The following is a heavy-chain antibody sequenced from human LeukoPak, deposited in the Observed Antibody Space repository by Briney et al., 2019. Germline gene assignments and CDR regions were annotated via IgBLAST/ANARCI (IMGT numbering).Heavy chain of an antibody. D-gene: IGHD4-17*01. CDR1: GFTFSSYW. Sequence: GGSLRLSCAASGFTFSSYWMSWVRQAPGKGLEWVANIKQDGSEKYYVDSVKGRFTISRDNAKNSLYLQMNSLRAEDTAVYYCASSPTTKPMDVWGKGTTVTISS. V-gene: IGHV3-7*01. CDR2: IKQDGSEK. CDR3: ASSPTTKPMDV. J-gene: IGHJ6*03.